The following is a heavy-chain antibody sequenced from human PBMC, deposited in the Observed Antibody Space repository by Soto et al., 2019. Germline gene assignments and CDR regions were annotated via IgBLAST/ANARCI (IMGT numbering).Heavy chain of an antibody. CDR2: INAGNGNT. CDR1: GYTFTSYA. Sequence: QVQLVQSGAEVKKPGASVKVSCKASGYTFTSYAMHWVRQAPGQRLEWMGWINAGNGNTKYSQKFQGRVTITRDTAASTAYMELSSLRSEDTAVYYCARGRMTTVTTSQNQARGSRYYGMDVWGQGTTVTVSS. CDR3: ARGRMTTVTTSQNQARGSRYYGMDV. V-gene: IGHV1-3*01. D-gene: IGHD4-17*01. J-gene: IGHJ6*02.